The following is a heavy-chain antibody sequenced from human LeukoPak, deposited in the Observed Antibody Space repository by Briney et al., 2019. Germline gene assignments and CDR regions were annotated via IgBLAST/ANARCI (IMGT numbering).Heavy chain of an antibody. CDR3: ARDLKGGYSYGLGVTPDY. CDR2: INPNSGGT. D-gene: IGHD5-18*01. Sequence: ASVTVSCKASGYTFTGYYMHWVRQAPGQGLEWMGWINPNSGGTNYAQKFQGRVTMTRDTSISTAYIELSRLRSDDTAVYYCARDLKGGYSYGLGVTPDYWGQGTLVTVSS. CDR1: GYTFTGYY. J-gene: IGHJ4*02. V-gene: IGHV1-2*02.